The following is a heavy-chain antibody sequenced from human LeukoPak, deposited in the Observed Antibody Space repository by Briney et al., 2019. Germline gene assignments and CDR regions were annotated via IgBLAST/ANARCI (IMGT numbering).Heavy chain of an antibody. Sequence: SETLSLTCTVSGGSISNSYWTWIRQPPGKGLEWIGYIYNSGSTNYNPSLKGRITISLDTSKSQFSLKSRSVTAADTAIYYCARATTMILQYWGQGTLVTVSS. V-gene: IGHV4-59*01. CDR1: GGSISNSY. J-gene: IGHJ4*02. CDR3: ARATTMILQY. CDR2: IYNSGST. D-gene: IGHD3-22*01.